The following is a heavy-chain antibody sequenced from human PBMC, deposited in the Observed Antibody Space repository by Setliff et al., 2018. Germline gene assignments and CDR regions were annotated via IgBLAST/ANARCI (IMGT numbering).Heavy chain of an antibody. D-gene: IGHD3-16*01. CDR2: IILIFCTA. Sequence: GASVKVSCKASGGIFSSYAISWVRQAPGQGLEWMGGIILIFCTANYAHKFQVRVTMTPDESTSTAYMELSSLRSEYTAVYYRAGLLPLVGPGGPFDYWGQGTLVTVSS. V-gene: IGHV1-69*13. CDR3: AGLLPLVGPGGPFDY. J-gene: IGHJ4*02. CDR1: GGIFSSYA.